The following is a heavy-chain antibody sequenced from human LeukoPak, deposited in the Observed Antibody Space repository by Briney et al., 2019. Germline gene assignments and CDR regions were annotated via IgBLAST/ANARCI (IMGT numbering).Heavy chain of an antibody. CDR3: ASLKVSVVLGAISYYMDV. Sequence: PSDTLSLTCTVSGPPITNFYWLCPPRPPGKALEGIGYIYPSWSTNYNPSLQSRVSMSLDTSKNQLSLRLSSVTAADTAVYFCASLKVSVVLGAISYYMDVWGKGTTVTVSS. D-gene: IGHD4/OR15-4a*01. CDR2: IYPSWST. CDR1: GPPITNFY. V-gene: IGHV4-4*09. J-gene: IGHJ6*03.